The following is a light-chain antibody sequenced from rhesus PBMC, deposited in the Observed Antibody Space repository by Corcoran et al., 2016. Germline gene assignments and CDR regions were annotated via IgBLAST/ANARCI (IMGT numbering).Light chain of an antibody. Sequence: DIVMTQSPAFVSVTPGEKVTITCQASEGISNYLHWYQPKPDQAPKLFIQYASQSISGVPSRVTGSGSGTYFTFTISSLEVEDAATYYCQQGNKHPLTFGGGTKVELK. CDR3: QQGNKHPLT. CDR1: EGISNY. J-gene: IGKJ4*01. V-gene: IGKV6-47*02. CDR2: YAS.